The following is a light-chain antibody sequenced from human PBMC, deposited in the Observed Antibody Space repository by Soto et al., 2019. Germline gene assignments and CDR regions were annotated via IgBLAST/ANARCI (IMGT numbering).Light chain of an antibody. V-gene: IGKV1-27*01. CDR3: QKYNSALFT. CDR2: AAS. CDR1: QGISNY. J-gene: IGKJ3*01. Sequence: DIPMTQSPSSLSASVGDRVTITCRASQGISNYLAWYQQKPGKVPKLLIYAASTLQSGVPSRFSGSGSGTDFTLTISSLQPEDVATYHCQKYNSALFTFGPGTKVDIK.